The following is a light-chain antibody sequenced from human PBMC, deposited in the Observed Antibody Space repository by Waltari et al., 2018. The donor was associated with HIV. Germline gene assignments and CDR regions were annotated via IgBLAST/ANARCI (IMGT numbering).Light chain of an antibody. CDR1: TSNIGHNF. V-gene: IGLV1-51*01. CDR3: ATWDSGLNDVV. Sequence: QSVLTQPPSVSATPGQKVTIYCPGRTSNIGHNFVSWYQHIPGTAPKLLIYDNNERPSGIPARFSASKSGTSATLGITGLQTGDEADYYCATWDSGLNDVVFGGGTKVTAL. CDR2: DNN. J-gene: IGLJ2*01.